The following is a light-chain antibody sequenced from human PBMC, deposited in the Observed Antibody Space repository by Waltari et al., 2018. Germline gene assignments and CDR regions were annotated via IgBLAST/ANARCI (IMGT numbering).Light chain of an antibody. V-gene: IGLV2-14*01. Sequence: QSALTQPASVSGSPGQSITISCTGTSSDVGASNYVSWYQQHPGKAPKPMIYEVTNRPSGVSGRFSGSKSGNTASLTISGLQAEDEADYYCSSYISGVTLYVFGTGTKVTVL. CDR3: SSYISGVTLYV. CDR1: SSDVGASNY. CDR2: EVT. J-gene: IGLJ1*01.